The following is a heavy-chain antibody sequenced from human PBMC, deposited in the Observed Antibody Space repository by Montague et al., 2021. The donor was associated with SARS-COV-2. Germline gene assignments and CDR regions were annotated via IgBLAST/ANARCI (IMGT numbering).Heavy chain of an antibody. D-gene: IGHD3-9*01. J-gene: IGHJ6*02. CDR3: ARGILLRYFDWTYYYYGMDV. CDR1: GGSFSGYY. Sequence: SETLSLTCAVYGGSFSGYYWSWIRQPPGKGLEWIGEINHSGSTNYNPSLKSRVTISVDTSKNQFSLKLSSVTVADTAVYYYARGILLRYFDWTYYYYGMDVWGQGTTVTVSS. CDR2: INHSGST. V-gene: IGHV4-34*01.